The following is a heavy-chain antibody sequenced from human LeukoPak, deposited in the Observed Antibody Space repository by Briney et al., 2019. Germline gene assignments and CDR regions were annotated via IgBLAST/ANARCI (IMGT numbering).Heavy chain of an antibody. D-gene: IGHD5-18*01. CDR2: ISYSGTT. J-gene: IGHJ4*02. CDR3: ARESVGTAMVDDY. Sequence: SETLSLTCTVSGGSISSRSYYWGWIRQAPGKGLEWIGSISYSGTTYYNPSLKSRVTISVDTSKNQFSLKLSSVTAADTAVYYCARESVGTAMVDDYWGQGTLVTVSS. CDR1: GGSISSRSYY. V-gene: IGHV4-39*07.